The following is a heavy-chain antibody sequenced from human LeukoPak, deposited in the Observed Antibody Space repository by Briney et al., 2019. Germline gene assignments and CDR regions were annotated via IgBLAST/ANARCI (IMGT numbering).Heavy chain of an antibody. D-gene: IGHD2-15*01. CDR2: INQDGSDM. J-gene: IGHJ5*02. Sequence: GGSLRLSCAASGFIFNTFWMNWVRLTPGKGLEWVAKINQDGSDMYYVDSVKGRFFVSRDNARNLVYLQMNSLRVDDTAVYYCARDRAVVVAATFWFDPWGQGTLVTVSS. CDR1: GFIFNTFW. V-gene: IGHV3-7*03. CDR3: ARDRAVVVAATFWFDP.